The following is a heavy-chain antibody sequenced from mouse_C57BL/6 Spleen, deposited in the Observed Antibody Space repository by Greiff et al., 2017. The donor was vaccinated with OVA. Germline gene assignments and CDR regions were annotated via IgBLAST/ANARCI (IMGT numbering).Heavy chain of an antibody. V-gene: IGHV1-42*01. Sequence: VQLQQSGPELVKPGASVKISCKASGYSFTGYYMNWVKQSPEKSLEWIGEINPSTGGTTYNQKFKAKATLTVDKSSSTAYMQLKSLTSEDSAVYYCARGEDGFAYWGQGTLVTVSA. D-gene: IGHD2-3*01. CDR3: ARGEDGFAY. CDR1: GYSFTGYY. CDR2: INPSTGGT. J-gene: IGHJ3*01.